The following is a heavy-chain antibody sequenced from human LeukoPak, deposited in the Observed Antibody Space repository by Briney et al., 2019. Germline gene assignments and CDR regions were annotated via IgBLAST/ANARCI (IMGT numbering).Heavy chain of an antibody. D-gene: IGHD3-3*01. CDR3: ARGRTIFGVDIDY. CDR2: MNPNSGNT. CDR1: GYTFTSYD. V-gene: IGHV1-8*01. Sequence: ASVRVSCKASGYTFTSYDINWVRQATGQGLEWMGWMNPNSGNTGYAQKFQGRVTMTRNTSISTAYMELSSLRSEDTAVYYCARGRTIFGVDIDYWGQGTLVTVSS. J-gene: IGHJ4*02.